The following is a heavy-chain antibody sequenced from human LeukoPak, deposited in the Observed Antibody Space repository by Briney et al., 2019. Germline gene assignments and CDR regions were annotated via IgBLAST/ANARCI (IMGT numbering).Heavy chain of an antibody. Sequence: GGSLRLSCAASGFTFSNYVMSWVRQAPGKGLEWVSAIVASGGTTYYADSVKGRFTISRDNSKNTLFLQMNSLRAEDTAVYYCAKDQGTGIAAAGTSHYWGQGTLVTVSS. CDR3: AKDQGTGIAAAGTSHY. CDR2: IVASGGTT. CDR1: GFTFSNYV. J-gene: IGHJ4*02. D-gene: IGHD6-13*01. V-gene: IGHV3-23*01.